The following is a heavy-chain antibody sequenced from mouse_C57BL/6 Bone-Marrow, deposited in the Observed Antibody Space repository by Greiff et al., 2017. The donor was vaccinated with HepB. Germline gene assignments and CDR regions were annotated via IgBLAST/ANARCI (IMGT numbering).Heavy chain of an antibody. CDR2: IHPSDSDT. D-gene: IGHD1-1*01. Sequence: VKLQQPGAELVKPGASVKVSCKASGYTFTSYWMHWVKQRPGQGLEWIGRIHPSDSDTNYNQKFKGKATLTVDKSSSTAYMQLSSLTSEDSAVYYCANSLYYYGSSYWYFDVWGTGTTVTVSS. CDR1: GYTFTSYW. J-gene: IGHJ1*03. CDR3: ANSLYYYGSSYWYFDV. V-gene: IGHV1-74*01.